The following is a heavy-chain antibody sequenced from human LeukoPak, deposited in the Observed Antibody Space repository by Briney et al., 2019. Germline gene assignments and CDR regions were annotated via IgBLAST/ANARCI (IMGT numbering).Heavy chain of an antibody. CDR2: IYTNGST. J-gene: IGHJ5*02. V-gene: IGHV4-4*07. Sequence: PSETLSLTCTVSGGSISSYYWSWIRQPAGKGLEWIGRIYTNGSTNYNPSLKSRVTMSVDTSKNQFSLKLSSVTAADTAVYYCARDWEARVGFWSGYNWFDPWGQGTLVTVSS. CDR1: GGSISSYY. CDR3: ARDWEARVGFWSGYNWFDP. D-gene: IGHD3-3*01.